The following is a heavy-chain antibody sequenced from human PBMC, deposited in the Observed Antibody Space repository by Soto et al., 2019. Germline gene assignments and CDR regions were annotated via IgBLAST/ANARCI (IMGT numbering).Heavy chain of an antibody. CDR1: GLTSNYFP. D-gene: IGHD6-19*01. J-gene: IGHJ6*02. CDR3: ARLPGALVAVLYIYPLDGREAMSDVDV. V-gene: IGHV3-30-3*01. CDR2: ISFDGGKK. Sequence: QMQLVESGGGGVKPGGSWRLSGEASGLTSNYFPLHWVRRTPGRGWGGGAVISFDGGKKTYADSVKGRFTISRDNSKNMLYLQMNSLRAEDAAVYYCARLPGALVAVLYIYPLDGREAMSDVDVWGQGTTVSVSS.